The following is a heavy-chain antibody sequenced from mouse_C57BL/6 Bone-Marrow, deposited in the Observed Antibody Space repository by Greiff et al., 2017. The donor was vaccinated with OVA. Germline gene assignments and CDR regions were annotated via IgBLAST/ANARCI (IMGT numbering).Heavy chain of an antibody. CDR2: INPNTGGT. J-gene: IGHJ3*01. CDR1: GYTFTDYY. V-gene: IGHV1-26*01. Sequence: VQLPQSGPELVKPGASVKISCKASGYTFTDYYMHWVKPSHGKSLEWIGDINPNTGGTSYNQKFKGKATLTVDKSSSTAYMELRSLTSEDSAVYYGARSQYGSSVAWVAYWGQGTLVTGSA. D-gene: IGHD1-1*01. CDR3: ARSQYGSSVAWVAY.